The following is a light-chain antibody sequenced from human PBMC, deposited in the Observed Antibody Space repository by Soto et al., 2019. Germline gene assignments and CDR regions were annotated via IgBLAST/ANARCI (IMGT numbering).Light chain of an antibody. CDR3: QQVDAYPST. CDR1: QSINNL. Sequence: DVQMTQSPSTLSASVGDRVTITCRASQSINNLLAWYQQKPGKAPKFLIYDVSTLESGVPSRFSGSGSGTEFTLTISSLQPEDFATYYCQQVDAYPSTFGGGTKVDIK. V-gene: IGKV1-5*01. J-gene: IGKJ4*01. CDR2: DVS.